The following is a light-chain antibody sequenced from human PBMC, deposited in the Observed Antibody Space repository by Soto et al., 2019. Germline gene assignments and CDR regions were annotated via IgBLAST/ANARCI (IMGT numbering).Light chain of an antibody. Sequence: DIQMTQSPSSLSASVGDRVPITCRASQNIINFLNWYQQEPGKAPKLLIYTASSLQSGVPSRFRGSGSGTDFTLTISSLQPEDVATDDGQQSYSTPQTCGQGTKVEIK. CDR3: QQSYSTPQT. CDR1: QNIINF. V-gene: IGKV1-39*01. J-gene: IGKJ1*01. CDR2: TAS.